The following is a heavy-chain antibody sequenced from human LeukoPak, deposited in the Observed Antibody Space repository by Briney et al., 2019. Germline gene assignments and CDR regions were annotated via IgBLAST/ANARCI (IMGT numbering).Heavy chain of an antibody. CDR1: GGSVSSGSYY. CDR2: IYYSGST. D-gene: IGHD1-26*01. V-gene: IGHV4-61*01. CDR3: ARSLGGATIDY. J-gene: IGHJ4*02. Sequence: SETLSLTCTVSGGSVSSGSYYWSWLRPPPGKGLEWIGYIYYSGSTNYNPSLKSRVTISVDTSKNQFSLKLSSVTAADTAVYYCARSLGGATIDYWGQGTLVTVSS.